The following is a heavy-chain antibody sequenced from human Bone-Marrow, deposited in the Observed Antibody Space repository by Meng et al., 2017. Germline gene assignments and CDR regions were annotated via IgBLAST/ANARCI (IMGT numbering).Heavy chain of an antibody. CDR1: GYTFTSYY. D-gene: IGHD5-24*01. Sequence: QVQRVQAGAEVKKPGHSVKVSCKASGYTFTSYYMHWVRQAPGQGLEWMGIINPSGGSTSYAQKFQGRVTMTRDTSTSTVYTELSSLRSEDTAVYYCARDQAKMEGFDYWGQGTLVTVSS. CDR2: INPSGGST. J-gene: IGHJ4*02. CDR3: ARDQAKMEGFDY. V-gene: IGHV1-46*01.